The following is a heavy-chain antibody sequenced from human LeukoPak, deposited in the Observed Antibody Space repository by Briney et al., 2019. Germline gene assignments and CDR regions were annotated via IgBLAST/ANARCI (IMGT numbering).Heavy chain of an antibody. CDR1: GFTLSSYS. D-gene: IGHD3-10*01. V-gene: IGHV3-48*01. CDR2: ISSSSSTI. CDR3: ARDHGSGSYYAFDI. Sequence: GGSLRLSCAASGFTLSSYSMNWVGQAAGQGVKGVSYISSSSSTIYYADSVKGRFTISRENAKNSLYLQMNRLRAEDTAVYYCARDHGSGSYYAFDIWGQGTMVTVSS. J-gene: IGHJ3*02.